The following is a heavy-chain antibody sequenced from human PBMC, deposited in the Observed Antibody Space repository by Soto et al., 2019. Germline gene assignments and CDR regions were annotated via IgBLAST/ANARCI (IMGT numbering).Heavy chain of an antibody. CDR2: ISFDGSNQ. CDR1: GFQFNAYG. J-gene: IGHJ3*02. CDR3: VKAGTMAGTGTTPRSFDI. Sequence: GGSLRLSCEASGFQFNAYGMHWVRQAPGNGLEWVAVISFDGSNQYYEESVKGRFTISRDNSKNTLYLQMDSLRAEDTAVYFCVKAGTMAGTGTTPRSFDIWGRGTMVTVSS. V-gene: IGHV3-30*18. D-gene: IGHD1-1*01.